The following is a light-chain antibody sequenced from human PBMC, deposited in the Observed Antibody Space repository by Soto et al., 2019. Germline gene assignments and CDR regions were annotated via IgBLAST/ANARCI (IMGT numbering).Light chain of an antibody. CDR1: QSIGNW. CDR2: KAS. J-gene: IGKJ3*01. CDR3: QQYNSYV. Sequence: DVQMTQTPSSLSASVGDRVILTCRASQSIGNWLAWYQQKPGKAPKLLIYKASSLESGVPTRFSGSGSGTDFTLTISSLQPEDFSNYYCQQYNSYVFGPGTKVDIK. V-gene: IGKV1-5*03.